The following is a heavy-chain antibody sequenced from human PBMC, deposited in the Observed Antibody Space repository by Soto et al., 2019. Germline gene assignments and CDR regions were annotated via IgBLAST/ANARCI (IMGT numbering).Heavy chain of an antibody. J-gene: IGHJ5*02. CDR1: GASISSSSYD. Sequence: QLLESGPGLVKPSETLSLTCTVSGASISSSSYDWGWIRQPPGKGPEWIGSIRYSGTTYYSVSLKSRVTISVDTSGNQFSLKLTSVTAADTALYYCARHDRKAVPSTMGWFDPWGQGILVTVSS. D-gene: IGHD5-12*01. CDR2: IRYSGTT. CDR3: ARHDRKAVPSTMGWFDP. V-gene: IGHV4-39*01.